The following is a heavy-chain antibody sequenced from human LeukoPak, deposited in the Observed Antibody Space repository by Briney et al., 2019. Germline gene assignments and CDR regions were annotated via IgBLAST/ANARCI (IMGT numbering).Heavy chain of an antibody. CDR1: GYIFTDDY. V-gene: IGHV1-2*02. Sequence: ASVKVSCTAPGYIFTDDYIHWVRQAPGQGLEWMGWINPNSGGTNYAQRFQGGVTMTRDTSISTAYMELSRLRSDDTAVYYCARDRLYGDYVGWFDPWGQGTLVTVSS. CDR3: ARDRLYGDYVGWFDP. J-gene: IGHJ5*02. CDR2: INPNSGGT. D-gene: IGHD4-17*01.